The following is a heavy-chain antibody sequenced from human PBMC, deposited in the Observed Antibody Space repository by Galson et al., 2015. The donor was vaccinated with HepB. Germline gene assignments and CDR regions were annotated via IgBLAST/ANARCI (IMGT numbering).Heavy chain of an antibody. D-gene: IGHD3-22*01. CDR1: GFTFSSYA. Sequence: SLRLSCAASGFTFSSYAMHWVRQAPGKGLEYVSAISSNGGSTYYADSVKGRFTISRDNSKNTLYLQMSSLRAEDTAVYYCVRDAGEDYYDSSGYPDYWGQGTLVTVSS. CDR3: VRDAGEDYYDSSGYPDY. V-gene: IGHV3-64D*06. CDR2: ISSNGGST. J-gene: IGHJ4*02.